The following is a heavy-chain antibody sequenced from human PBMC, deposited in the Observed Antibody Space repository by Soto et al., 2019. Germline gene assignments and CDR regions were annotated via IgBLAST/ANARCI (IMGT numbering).Heavy chain of an antibody. J-gene: IGHJ5*02. D-gene: IGHD3-22*01. Sequence: PSEPMSLTCTVSGASITSGNYYWGWIRQPPGKGLQWIGSSSYTGNTYFNPSLRSRVTISFDTSKNQFSLKLSSVTAADTAVYYCARTSYDSSVTASDPWGQGTLVTVSS. V-gene: IGHV4-39*07. CDR3: ARTSYDSSVTASDP. CDR1: GASITSGNYY. CDR2: SSYTGNT.